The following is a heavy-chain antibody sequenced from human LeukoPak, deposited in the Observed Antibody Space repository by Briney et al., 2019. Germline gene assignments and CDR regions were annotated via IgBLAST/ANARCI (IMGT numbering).Heavy chain of an antibody. J-gene: IGHJ4*02. V-gene: IGHV4-4*02. D-gene: IGHD4-17*01. CDR3: ATSNPRDYGSFDY. Sequence: SETLSLTCAVSGGSISSSNWWSWVRQPPGKGLEWIGEIYHSGSTNYNPSLKSRVTISVDKSKNQFSLKLSSVTAADTAVYYCATSNPRDYGSFDYWGQGTLVTVSS. CDR1: GGSISSSNW. CDR2: IYHSGST.